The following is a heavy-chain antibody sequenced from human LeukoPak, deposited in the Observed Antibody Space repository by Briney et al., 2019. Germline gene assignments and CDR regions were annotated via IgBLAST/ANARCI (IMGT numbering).Heavy chain of an antibody. CDR2: ISGSGGRT. Sequence: SGRSLRLSCAASGFTFSSYAMSCVRHAPGKRLEWVSAISGSGGRTYYADSVKGRLTISRDNSKNTLYLQMNRLRAEDTAVYYCAKERAPYYYGWGTDYFDYWGQGTLVTVSS. V-gene: IGHV3-23*01. CDR1: GFTFSSYA. D-gene: IGHD3-10*01. J-gene: IGHJ4*02. CDR3: AKERAPYYYGWGTDYFDY.